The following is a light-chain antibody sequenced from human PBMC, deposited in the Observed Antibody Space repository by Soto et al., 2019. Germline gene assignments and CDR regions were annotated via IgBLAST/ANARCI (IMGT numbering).Light chain of an antibody. Sequence: EIVLTQSPATLSLSPGERATISCSASQSVSSYLAWYQQKPGQDPRLLIYDTSNRATDIPARFSCSGSGTDFTITSSSLEPEDFAVYYCQQRIIWPCTFGEVTKVEI. J-gene: IGKJ1*01. CDR3: QQRIIWPCT. V-gene: IGKV3-11*01. CDR2: DTS. CDR1: QSVSSY.